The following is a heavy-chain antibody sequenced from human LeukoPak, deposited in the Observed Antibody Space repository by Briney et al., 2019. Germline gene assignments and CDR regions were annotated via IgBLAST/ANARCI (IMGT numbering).Heavy chain of an antibody. V-gene: IGHV3-23*01. CDR2: ISGSGGST. J-gene: IGHJ4*02. Sequence: PGGSPRLSCAASGFTFNSYAMSWVRQAPGKGPEWVSAISGSGGSTYYADSVKGRFTISRDNSKNTLYLQMNSLRAEDTAEYYCAKVKPSMATIILFDYWGQGTLVTVSS. CDR1: GFTFNSYA. CDR3: AKVKPSMATIILFDY. D-gene: IGHD5-24*01.